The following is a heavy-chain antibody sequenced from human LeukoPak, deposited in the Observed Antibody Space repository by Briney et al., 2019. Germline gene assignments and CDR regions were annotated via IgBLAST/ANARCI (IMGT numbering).Heavy chain of an antibody. Sequence: SETLSLTCTVSGGSTSSYYWSWIRQPPGKGLEWIGYIYYSGSTSYNPSLKSRVSISVDTSKNQFSLKLTSVTAADTAVYYCARDYYISGSYRPFDYWGQGTLVTVSS. J-gene: IGHJ4*02. CDR2: IYYSGST. V-gene: IGHV4-30-4*01. D-gene: IGHD3-16*02. CDR1: GGSTSSYY. CDR3: ARDYYISGSYRPFDY.